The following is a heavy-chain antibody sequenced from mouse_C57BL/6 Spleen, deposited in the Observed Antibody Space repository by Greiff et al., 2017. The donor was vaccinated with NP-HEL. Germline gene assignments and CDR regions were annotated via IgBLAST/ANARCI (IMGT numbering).Heavy chain of an antibody. V-gene: IGHV5-17*01. J-gene: IGHJ2*01. CDR3: ARRDGTCFDY. CDR1: GFTFSDYG. Sequence: EVKLMESGGGLVKPGGSLKLSCAASGFTFSDYGMHWVRQAPEKGLEWVAYISSGSSTIYYADTVKGRFTISRDNAKNTLFLQMTRLRSEDTAMYYCARRDGTCFDYWGQGTTLTVSS. CDR2: ISSGSSTI. D-gene: IGHD4-1*01.